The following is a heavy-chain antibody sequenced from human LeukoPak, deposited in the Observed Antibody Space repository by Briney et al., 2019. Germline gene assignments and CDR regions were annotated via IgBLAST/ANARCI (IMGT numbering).Heavy chain of an antibody. V-gene: IGHV3-53*01. Sequence: GGSLRLSCAASGFTVSSNYMSWVRQAPGKGLGWVSVIYSGGSTYYADSVKGRFTISRDNSKNTLYLQMNSLRAEDTAVYYCAKDLIYCSGGSYYSTPYYFDYWGQGTLVTVSS. CDR1: GFTVSSNY. D-gene: IGHD2-15*01. CDR3: AKDLIYCSGGSYYSTPYYFDY. J-gene: IGHJ4*02. CDR2: IYSGGST.